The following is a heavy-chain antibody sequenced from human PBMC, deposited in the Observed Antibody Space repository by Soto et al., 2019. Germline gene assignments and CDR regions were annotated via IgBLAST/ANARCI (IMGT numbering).Heavy chain of an antibody. CDR2: ISNDGSNK. V-gene: IGHV3-30-3*01. Sequence: GGSLTLSCAASGVTFRTFAMHWVRQAPGKGLERVAVISNDGSNKYFLDSVKGRFTVSRDNSNNTLYLQMDSLRAEDTAVYYCARDKKPFNCSPSILKSYYYGMDVWGQGTTVTSP. D-gene: IGHD1-1*01. J-gene: IGHJ6*02. CDR1: GVTFRTFA. CDR3: ARDKKPFNCSPSILKSYYYGMDV.